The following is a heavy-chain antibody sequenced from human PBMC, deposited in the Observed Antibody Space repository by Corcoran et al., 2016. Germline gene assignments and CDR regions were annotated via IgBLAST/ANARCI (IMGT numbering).Heavy chain of an antibody. CDR2: IYYSGST. CDR3: ARRYYDFWSGYYTFAPIDAFDI. Sequence: QVQLQESGPGLVKPSETLSLTCTVSGGSISSYYWSWIRQPPGKGLEWIGYIYYSGSTNYNPSLKSRVTISVDTSKNRFSLKLSSVTAADTAVYYCARRYYDFWSGYYTFAPIDAFDIWGQGTMVTVSS. CDR1: GGSISSYY. D-gene: IGHD3-3*01. J-gene: IGHJ3*02. V-gene: IGHV4-59*01.